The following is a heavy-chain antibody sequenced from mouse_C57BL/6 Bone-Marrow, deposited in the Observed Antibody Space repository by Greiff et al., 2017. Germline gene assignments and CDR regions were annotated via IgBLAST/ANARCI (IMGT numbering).Heavy chain of an antibody. CDR1: GYTFTSYG. D-gene: IGHD1-1*01. CDR2: IYPRSGNT. V-gene: IGHV1-81*01. CDR3: ARGGSRSSFDY. Sequence: QVQLQQSGAELARPGASVKLSCKASGYTFTSYGISWVKQRTGQGLEWIGEIYPRSGNTYYNEKLKGKATLTADKSSSTAYMELRSLTSEDSAVYFCARGGSRSSFDYWGQGTTLTVSS. J-gene: IGHJ2*01.